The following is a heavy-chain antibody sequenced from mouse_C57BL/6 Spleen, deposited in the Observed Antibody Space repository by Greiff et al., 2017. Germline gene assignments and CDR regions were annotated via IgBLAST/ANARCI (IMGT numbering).Heavy chain of an antibody. CDR1: GYTFTDYE. V-gene: IGHV1-15*01. D-gene: IGHD2-2*01. CDR2: IDPETGGT. CDR3: TRGGVTTEAMDY. Sequence: QVQLKESGAELVRPGASVTLSCKASGYTFTDYEMHWVKQTPVHGLEWIGAIDPETGGTAYNQKFKGKAILTADKSSSTASMELRSLTTRASAVYYCTRGGVTTEAMDYWGQGTSVTVSS. J-gene: IGHJ4*01.